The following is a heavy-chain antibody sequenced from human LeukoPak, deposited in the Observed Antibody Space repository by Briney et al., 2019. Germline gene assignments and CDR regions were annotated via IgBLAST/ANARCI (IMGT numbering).Heavy chain of an antibody. CDR3: ARDLTVPGTSYYDILTDYGMDV. J-gene: IGHJ6*02. V-gene: IGHV3-21*01. D-gene: IGHD3-9*01. CDR2: ISSSSSYI. Sequence: KSGGSLRLSCAASGLTFSKYAMSWVRQAPGKGLEWVSSISSSSSYIYYADSVKGRFTISRDNAKNSLYLQMNSLRAEDTAVYYCARDLTVPGTSYYDILTDYGMDVWGQGTTVTVSS. CDR1: GLTFSKYA.